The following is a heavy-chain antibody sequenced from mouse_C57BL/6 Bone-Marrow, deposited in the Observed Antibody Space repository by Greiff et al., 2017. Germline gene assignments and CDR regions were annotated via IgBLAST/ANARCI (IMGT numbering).Heavy chain of an antibody. CDR1: DSEVFPIAS. D-gene: IGHD2-2*01. CDR2: ILPSIGRT. Sequence: VQLQQSGSELRSPGSSVKLSCKDFDSEVFPIASMSWVRQKPGHGFEWIGGILPSIGRTIYGEKFEDNATLDADTLSNTAYLELNSLTSEDSAIYYCARTLWLRRSRDYWGQGTTLTVSS. V-gene: IGHV15-2*01. CDR3: ARTLWLRRSRDY. J-gene: IGHJ2*01.